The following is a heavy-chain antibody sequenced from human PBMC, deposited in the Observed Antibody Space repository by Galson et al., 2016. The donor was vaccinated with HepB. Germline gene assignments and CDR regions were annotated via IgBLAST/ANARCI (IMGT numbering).Heavy chain of an antibody. V-gene: IGHV3-43*01. CDR2: INWDGRTT. CDR3: AKASRSHARYYFDR. J-gene: IGHJ4*02. D-gene: IGHD2-2*01. CDR1: GFTFDDYI. Sequence: SLRLSCATSGFTFDDYIMHWVRQTPEQGLEWVSLINWDGRTTYYADSVQGRFTISRDNNRNSLSLHMNSLKSEDTALYYCAKASRSHARYYFDRWGQGTQVAVSA.